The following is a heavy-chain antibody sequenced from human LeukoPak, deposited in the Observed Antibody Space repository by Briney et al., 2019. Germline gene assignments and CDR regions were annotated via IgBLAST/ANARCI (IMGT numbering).Heavy chain of an antibody. CDR3: ARVAVRGVIIPGY. CDR1: GYTFTGYY. Sequence: ASVKVSCKASGYTFTGYYMHWVRQAPGQGLEWMGWINPNSGGTNYAQKFQGRVTMTRDTSISTAYMELSRLRSDDTAAYYCARVAVRGVIIPGYWGQGTLVTVSS. CDR2: INPNSGGT. V-gene: IGHV1-2*02. D-gene: IGHD3-10*01. J-gene: IGHJ4*02.